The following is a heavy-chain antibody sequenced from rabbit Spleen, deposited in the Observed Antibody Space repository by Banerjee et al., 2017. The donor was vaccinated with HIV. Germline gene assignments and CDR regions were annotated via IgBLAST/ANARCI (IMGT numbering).Heavy chain of an antibody. CDR1: GFSFSRSYD. CDR3: ARDLVAVIGWNFNL. D-gene: IGHD1-1*01. J-gene: IGHJ4*01. Sequence: QEQLVESGGGLVQPGASLRLTCTASGFSFSRSYDMCWVRQAPGKGLEWIACIYVGSGGGTKYASWAKGRFTISKTSSTTVTLEMTSLTAADTATYFCARDLVAVIGWNFNLWGPGTLVTVS. CDR2: IYVGSGGGT. V-gene: IGHV1S45*01.